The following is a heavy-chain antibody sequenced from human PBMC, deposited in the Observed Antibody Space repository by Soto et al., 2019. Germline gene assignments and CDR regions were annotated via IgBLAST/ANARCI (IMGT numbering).Heavy chain of an antibody. V-gene: IGHV3-30-3*01. CDR2: ISYDGSNK. J-gene: IGHJ4*02. CDR1: GFTFSSYA. D-gene: IGHD1-26*01. Sequence: QVQLVESGGGVVQPGRSLRLSCAASGFTFSSYAMHWVRQAPGKGLEWVAVISYDGSNKYYADSVKGRFTISRDNSKNTLYLQMNSLRAEDTAVYYCARDQGKGELPHFDYWGQGTLDTVSS. CDR3: ARDQGKGELPHFDY.